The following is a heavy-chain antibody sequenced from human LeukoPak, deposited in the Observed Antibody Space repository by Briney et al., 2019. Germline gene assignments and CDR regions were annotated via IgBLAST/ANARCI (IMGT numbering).Heavy chain of an antibody. J-gene: IGHJ4*02. V-gene: IGHV3-23*01. Sequence: GGSLRLSCAASGFTFSSHGMNWVRQAPGKGLEWVSGSSSIGGRTYYADSVKGRFTVTRDNSRNTLHLQMNSLRVEDTGVYYCAKDGLGGDYGDDFDYWGQGTLVTVSS. CDR1: GFTFSSHG. CDR3: AKDGLGGDYGDDFDY. D-gene: IGHD4-17*01. CDR2: SSSIGGRT.